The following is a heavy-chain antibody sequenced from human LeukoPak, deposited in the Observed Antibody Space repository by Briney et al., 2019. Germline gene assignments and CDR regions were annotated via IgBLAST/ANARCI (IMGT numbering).Heavy chain of an antibody. CDR3: ARAYDFWSGPGGY. CDR2: ISSSSSTI. CDR1: GFTFSSYS. V-gene: IGHV3-48*04. D-gene: IGHD3-3*01. Sequence: GGSLRLSCAASGFTFSSYSMNWVRQAPGKGLEWVSYISSSSSTIYYADSVEGRFTISRDNAKNSLYLQMNSLRAEDTAVYYCARAYDFWSGPGGYWGQGTLVTVSS. J-gene: IGHJ4*02.